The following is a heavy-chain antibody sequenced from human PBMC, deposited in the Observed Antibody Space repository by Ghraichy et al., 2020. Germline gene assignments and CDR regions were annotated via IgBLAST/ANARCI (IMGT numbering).Heavy chain of an antibody. CDR2: IGSSSSYI. D-gene: IGHD1-26*01. Sequence: GGSLRLSCAASGFTFSSYYMNWVRQAPGKGLEWVSFIGSSSSYIYYADSVKGQFTISRDNAKNSLYLQMNSLRAEDTAVYYCARGRVGVTTFDYWGQGTLVTVSS. CDR3: ARGRVGVTTFDY. J-gene: IGHJ4*02. V-gene: IGHV3-21*01. CDR1: GFTFSSYY.